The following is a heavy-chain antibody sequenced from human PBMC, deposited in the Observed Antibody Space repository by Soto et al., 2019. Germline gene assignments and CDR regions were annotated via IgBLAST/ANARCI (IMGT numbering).Heavy chain of an antibody. D-gene: IGHD2-15*01. Sequence: GGSLRLSCAASGFTFSSYSMNWVRQAPGKGLEWVSSISSSSSYIYYADSVKGRFTISRDNAKNSLYLQMNSLRAEDTAVYYCARDLGPGSLVAATIYWGQGTLVTVSS. CDR1: GFTFSSYS. CDR3: ARDLGPGSLVAATIY. J-gene: IGHJ4*02. V-gene: IGHV3-21*01. CDR2: ISSSSSYI.